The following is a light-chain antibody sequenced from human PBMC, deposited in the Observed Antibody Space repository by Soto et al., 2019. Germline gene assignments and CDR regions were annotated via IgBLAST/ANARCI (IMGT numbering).Light chain of an antibody. CDR3: QQYGSSPRT. V-gene: IGKV3-20*01. CDR1: QSVSSY. J-gene: IGKJ1*01. Sequence: EIVLTQSPATLSLSPGERATLSCRASQSVSSYLAWYQQKPCQAPRLLIYASSSRATGLAARFSGSGSGTDFTLTISSLEPEDFAVYCCQQYGSSPRTFGQGTKVDIK. CDR2: ASS.